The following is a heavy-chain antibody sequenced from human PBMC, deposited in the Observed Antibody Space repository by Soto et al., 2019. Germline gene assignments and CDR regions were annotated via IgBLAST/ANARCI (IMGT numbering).Heavy chain of an antibody. CDR1: GGSFSGYY. D-gene: IGHD6-6*01. V-gene: IGHV4-34*01. CDR3: ARRRIAARRLFDY. CDR2: INHSGST. J-gene: IGHJ4*02. Sequence: QVQLQQWGAGLLKPSETLSLTCAVYGGSFSGYYWCWIRQPPGKGLEWIGEINHSGSTNYNPSIQSRVNISVDTSQNQFSLKLSSVTAADTAVYYCARRRIAARRLFDYWGQGPLVTVSS.